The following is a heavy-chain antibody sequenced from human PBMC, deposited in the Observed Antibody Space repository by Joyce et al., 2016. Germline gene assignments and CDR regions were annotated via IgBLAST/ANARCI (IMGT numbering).Heavy chain of an antibody. CDR2: IKSKNDGGTL. V-gene: IGHV3-15*01. Sequence: VQLVESGGGLVQPGESLRLSCGVSGLNFRTTWMSWVRQAPGKGLEWIGHIKSKNDGGTLDYIETVKGRFTLSRDDSTNTVYLQMDSLKIEDTAMYYCTTDPRYWGRGTLVTVSS. J-gene: IGHJ4*02. CDR3: TTDPRY. CDR1: GLNFRTTW.